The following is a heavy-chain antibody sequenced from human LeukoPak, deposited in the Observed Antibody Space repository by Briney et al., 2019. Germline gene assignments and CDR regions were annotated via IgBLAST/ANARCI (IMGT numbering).Heavy chain of an antibody. CDR1: GFTFSSYW. D-gene: IGHD3-10*01. Sequence: GGSLRLSCAASGFTFSSYWMSWVRQAPGKGLEWVANIKQDGSEKYYVDSVKGRFTTSRDNAKNSLYLQMNSLRAEDTAVYYCARVKYYYGSGSDYFDYWGQGTLVTVSS. CDR2: IKQDGSEK. V-gene: IGHV3-7*03. CDR3: ARVKYYYGSGSDYFDY. J-gene: IGHJ4*02.